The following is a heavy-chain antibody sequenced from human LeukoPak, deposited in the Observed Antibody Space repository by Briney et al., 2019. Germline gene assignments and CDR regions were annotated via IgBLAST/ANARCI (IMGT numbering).Heavy chain of an antibody. V-gene: IGHV3-30*02. D-gene: IGHD4-17*01. Sequence: GGSLRLSCAASGFTFSSYGMHWVRQAPGKGLEWVALIRYDGSNKYYADSVKGRFTISRDNSKNTLYLQMNSLRAEDTAVYYCAKEVGYGENWFDPWGQGTLVTVSS. CDR1: GFTFSSYG. CDR3: AKEVGYGENWFDP. J-gene: IGHJ5*02. CDR2: IRYDGSNK.